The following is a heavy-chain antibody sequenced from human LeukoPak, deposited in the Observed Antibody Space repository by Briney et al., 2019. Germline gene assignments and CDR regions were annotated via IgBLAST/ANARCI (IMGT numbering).Heavy chain of an antibody. CDR2: ISSSGSTI. Sequence: GGSLRLSCAASGFTFSSYEMNWVRQAPGKGLEWVSYISSSGSTIYYADSVKGRFTISRDNAKNSLYLQMNSLRAEDTAVYYCAAEIRYYYGMDVWGQGTTVTVSS. CDR3: AAEIRYYYGMDV. J-gene: IGHJ6*02. V-gene: IGHV3-48*03. CDR1: GFTFSSYE.